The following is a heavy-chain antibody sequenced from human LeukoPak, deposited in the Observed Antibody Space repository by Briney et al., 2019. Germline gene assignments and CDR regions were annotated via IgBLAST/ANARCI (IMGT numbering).Heavy chain of an antibody. Sequence: SEALSLTCTVSNYSISSGYYWGWIRQPPGKGLEWIGHISTSGNTNYSPSLKSRVTMSVDTSKNRISLRLTSVTAADTAIYYCARDRLTDYYGSETYYPNWFDPWGQGTLVTVSS. D-gene: IGHD3-10*01. CDR1: NYSISSGYY. CDR2: ISTSGNT. V-gene: IGHV4-38-2*02. J-gene: IGHJ5*02. CDR3: ARDRLTDYYGSETYYPNWFDP.